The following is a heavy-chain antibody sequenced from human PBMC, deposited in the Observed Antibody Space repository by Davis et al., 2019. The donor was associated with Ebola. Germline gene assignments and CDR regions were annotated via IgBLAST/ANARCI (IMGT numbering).Heavy chain of an antibody. CDR1: EYSFTSYW. J-gene: IGHJ6*02. V-gene: IGHV5-51*01. CDR2: IYPGDSDT. D-gene: IGHD3-22*01. CDR3: ARAGYYDSSGYSYYYYGMDV. Sequence: GESLKISCKGSEYSFTSYWIGWVRQMPGKGLEWMGIIYPGDSDTRYSPSFQGQVTISADKSISTAYLQWSSLKASDTAMYYCARAGYYDSSGYSYYYYGMDVWGQGTTVTVSS.